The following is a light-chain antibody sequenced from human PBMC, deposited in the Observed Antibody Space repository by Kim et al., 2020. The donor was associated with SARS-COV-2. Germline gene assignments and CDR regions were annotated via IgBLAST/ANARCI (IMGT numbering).Light chain of an antibody. CDR1: SSDVGSYNF. V-gene: IGLV2-23*02. CDR3: CSYAGNSFV. CDR2: EVT. J-gene: IGLJ1*01. Sequence: PGQSITISCSGTSSDVGSYNFVSWYQQHPGKAPKLMIYEVTKRPSGVSNRFSGSKSGNTASLTISGLQADDDADYYCCSYAGNSFVFGTGTKVTVL.